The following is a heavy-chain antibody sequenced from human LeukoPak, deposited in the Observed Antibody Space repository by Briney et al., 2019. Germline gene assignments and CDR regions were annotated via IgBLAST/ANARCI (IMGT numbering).Heavy chain of an antibody. Sequence: NPSETLSLTCTVSGGSISSYYWSWIRQPPGKGLEWIGYIYYSGSTNYNPSLKSRVTISVDTSKNQFSLKLSSVTAADTAVYYCARDLGTGVDYWGQGTLVTVSS. J-gene: IGHJ4*02. CDR1: GGSISSYY. CDR3: ARDLGTGVDY. D-gene: IGHD3/OR15-3a*01. V-gene: IGHV4-59*01. CDR2: IYYSGST.